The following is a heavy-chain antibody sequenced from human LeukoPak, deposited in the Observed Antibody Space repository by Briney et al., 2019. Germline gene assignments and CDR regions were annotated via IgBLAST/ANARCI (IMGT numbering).Heavy chain of an antibody. D-gene: IGHD3-10*01. CDR1: GGSISSYY. CDR2: LYYSGST. CDR3: ARGGSGISNAFDI. Sequence: SETLSLTCSVSGGSISSYYWSWIRQPPGKGLEWIGYLYYSGSTNSNPSLKSRVTMSVDTSKNQFSLRLRSVTAADTAVYYCARGGSGISNAFDIWGQGTMVTVSS. V-gene: IGHV4-59*01. J-gene: IGHJ3*02.